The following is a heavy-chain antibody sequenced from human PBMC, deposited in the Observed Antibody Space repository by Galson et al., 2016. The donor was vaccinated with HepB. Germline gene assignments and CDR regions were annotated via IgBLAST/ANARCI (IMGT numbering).Heavy chain of an antibody. CDR3: ARVLLRFGEQPGDALDI. D-gene: IGHD3-16*01. Sequence: SLRLSCAVSGFTFSSYSMSWVRQAPGKGLEWVSFVSIGSTHIYYADSGKGRFTVSRDNAKNSVYLQMNSLRAEDTAIYYCARVLLRFGEQPGDALDIWGQGTMVTISS. CDR1: GFTFSSYS. V-gene: IGHV3-21*01. J-gene: IGHJ3*02. CDR2: VSIGSTHI.